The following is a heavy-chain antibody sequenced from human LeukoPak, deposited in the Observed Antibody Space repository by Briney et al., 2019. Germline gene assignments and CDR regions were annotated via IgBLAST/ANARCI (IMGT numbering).Heavy chain of an antibody. V-gene: IGHV1-69*04. CDR3: TKDLSNYGDYIFDY. CDR2: IIPILGIA. CDR1: GGTFSSYA. J-gene: IGHJ4*02. Sequence: SVKVSCKASGGTFSSYAISWVRQAPGQGLEWMGRIIPILGIANYAQKFQGRVTITADKSTSTAYMELSSLRSEDTAVYYCTKDLSNYGDYIFDYWGQGTLVTVSS. D-gene: IGHD4-17*01.